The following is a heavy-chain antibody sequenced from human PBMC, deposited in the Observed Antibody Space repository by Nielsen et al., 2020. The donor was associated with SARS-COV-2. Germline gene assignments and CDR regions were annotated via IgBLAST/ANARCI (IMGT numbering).Heavy chain of an antibody. Sequence: ASVKVSCKASGYTFTSYAMNWVRQAPGQGLEWMGWINTNTGNPTYAQGFTGRFVFSLDTSVSTAYLQISSLKAEDTAVYYCARDPPRRYSYGRVYWGQGTLVTVSS. CDR2: INTNTGNP. CDR1: GYTFTSYA. J-gene: IGHJ4*02. CDR3: ARDPPRRYSYGRVY. V-gene: IGHV7-4-1*02. D-gene: IGHD5-18*01.